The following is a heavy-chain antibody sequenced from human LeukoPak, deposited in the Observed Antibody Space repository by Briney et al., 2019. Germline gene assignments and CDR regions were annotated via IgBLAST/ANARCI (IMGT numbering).Heavy chain of an antibody. CDR2: IKQDGSEK. CDR3: TRAGKWEPWLIWRFDP. V-gene: IGHV3-7*01. J-gene: IGHJ5*02. D-gene: IGHD1-26*01. Sequence: GGSLRLSCAASGFTFSSYWMSWVRQAPGKGLEWVANIKQDGSEKYYVDSVKGRFTTSRDNAKNSLYLQMNSLRAEDTAVYYCTRAGKWEPWLIWRFDPWGQGTLVTVSS. CDR1: GFTFSSYW.